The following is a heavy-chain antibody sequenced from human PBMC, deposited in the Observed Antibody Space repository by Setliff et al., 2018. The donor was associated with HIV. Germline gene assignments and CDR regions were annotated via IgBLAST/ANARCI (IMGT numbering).Heavy chain of an antibody. CDR2: IYYTGGT. CDR1: GGPISGY. J-gene: IGHJ4*02. CDR3: VGGQKWLAFDS. Sequence: KPSETLSLTCAVSGGPISGYWSWIRQPPGRELEWIGYIYYTGGTNYNPSLNSRVTMSIDLSNNHLSLKLRSVTTADTAIYYCVGGQKWLAFDSWGQGTLVTVSS. V-gene: IGHV4-59*01. D-gene: IGHD5-18*01.